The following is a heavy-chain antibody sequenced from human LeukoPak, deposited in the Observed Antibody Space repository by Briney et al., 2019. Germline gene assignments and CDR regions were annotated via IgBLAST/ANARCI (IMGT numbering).Heavy chain of an antibody. CDR2: ISGNGGAT. D-gene: IGHD2/OR15-2a*01. CDR1: GFTFSSYA. J-gene: IGHJ4*02. CDR3: AKDPPSSGTTFDY. V-gene: IGHV3-23*01. Sequence: GGSLRLSCATSGFTFSSYAMSWVRQAPRMGLEWVSTISGNGGATYYADSVKGRFTISRDNSKNTLYLQMNSLRAEDTAVYYCAKDPPSSGTTFDYWGQGTLVTVSS.